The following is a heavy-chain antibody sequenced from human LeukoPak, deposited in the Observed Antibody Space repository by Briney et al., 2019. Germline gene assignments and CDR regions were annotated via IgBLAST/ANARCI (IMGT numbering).Heavy chain of an antibody. CDR3: ASRKWLVS. Sequence: SETLSLTCAVYGGSFSGYYWSWIRQPPGKGLEWIGEIYHSGSTNYNPSLKSRVTISVDTPKNQFSLKLSSVTAADTAVYYCASRKWLVSWGQGTLVTVSS. CDR1: GGSFSGYY. V-gene: IGHV4-34*01. D-gene: IGHD6-19*01. CDR2: IYHSGST. J-gene: IGHJ4*02.